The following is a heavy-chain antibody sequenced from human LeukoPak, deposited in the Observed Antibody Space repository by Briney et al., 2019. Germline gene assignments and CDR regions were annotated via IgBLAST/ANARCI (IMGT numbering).Heavy chain of an antibody. D-gene: IGHD1-26*01. CDR1: GFTFSGYW. V-gene: IGHV3-74*01. J-gene: IGHJ5*02. CDR3: VRGAVGTGVWFDP. Sequence: GGSLRLSCAASGFTFSGYWMHWVRQAPGKGLEWVSRINIDGVTTNYADSVKGRFTISRDNAKNTLHLQMNSLRADDTAVYYCVRGAVGTGVWFDPWGQGTLVTVSS. CDR2: INIDGVTT.